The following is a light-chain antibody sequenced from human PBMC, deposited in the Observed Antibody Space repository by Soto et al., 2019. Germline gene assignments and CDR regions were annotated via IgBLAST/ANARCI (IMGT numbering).Light chain of an antibody. J-gene: IGKJ1*01. V-gene: IGKV1-5*03. CDR1: QSISSW. CDR2: KAS. Sequence: DIQMTQSPSTLSASVGDRVTITCRASQSISSWLAWYQQKPGQAPKLLIYKASSLEIGVPSRFSGIGSGTEFTLTISSLQPDDFATYYCQQYNSYRRTFGQGTNVKIK. CDR3: QQYNSYRRT.